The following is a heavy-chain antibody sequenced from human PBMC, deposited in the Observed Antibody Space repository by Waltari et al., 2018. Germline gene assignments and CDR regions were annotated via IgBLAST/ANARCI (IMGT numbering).Heavy chain of an antibody. D-gene: IGHD6-13*01. Sequence: EVQLVESGGGLVQPGGSLRLSCAASGFTFSSYWMHWVRQAPGKGLVWVSAINTDGSTTNYADSVKGRFTISRDNAKNTLYLQMDSLRAEETAVYYCVIGAQHVSNWYASEYFQHWGQGTLVTVSS. J-gene: IGHJ1*01. CDR3: VIGAQHVSNWYASEYFQH. CDR1: GFTFSSYW. CDR2: INTDGSTT. V-gene: IGHV3-74*01.